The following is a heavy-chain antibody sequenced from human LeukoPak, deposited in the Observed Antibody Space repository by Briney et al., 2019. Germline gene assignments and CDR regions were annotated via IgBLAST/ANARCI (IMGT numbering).Heavy chain of an antibody. J-gene: IGHJ4*02. CDR3: AHDAGFSVSFHS. CDR1: GFSLSTPGLG. V-gene: IGHV2-5*02. CDR2: IYWDDDK. D-gene: IGHD2-15*01. Sequence: SGPTLVNPTQTLTLTCSFSGFSLSTPGLGVGWIRQPPGKALEWLALIYWDDDKRYSPSLRNRLTITKDTSKNQVVLTMTNLDPVDTATYFCAHDAGFSVSFHSWGQGTLVTVSS.